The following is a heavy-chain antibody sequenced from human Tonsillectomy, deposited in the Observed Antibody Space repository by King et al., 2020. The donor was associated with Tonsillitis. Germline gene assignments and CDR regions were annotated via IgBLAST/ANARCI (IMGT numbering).Heavy chain of an antibody. V-gene: IGHV1-2*02. CDR1: GYTFTGYH. CDR2: INPNSGGT. D-gene: IGHD3-22*01. CDR3: ASRPHYYDSSGYYYYNYGMDV. J-gene: IGHJ6*02. Sequence: QLVQSGAEVKKPGASVKVSCKASGYTFTGYHMHWVRQAPGQGLEWMGWINPNSGGTNYAQKFQGRVTMTRDTSISTAYMELSRLRSDDTAVYYCASRPHYYDSSGYYYYNYGMDVWGQGTTVTVSS.